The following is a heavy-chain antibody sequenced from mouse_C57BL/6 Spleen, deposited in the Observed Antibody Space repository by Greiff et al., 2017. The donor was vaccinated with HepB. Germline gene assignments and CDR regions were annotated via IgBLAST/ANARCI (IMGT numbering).Heavy chain of an antibody. J-gene: IGHJ3*01. D-gene: IGHD3-2*02. Sequence: EVKLQESGAELVKPGASVKLSCTASGFTIKDYYMHWVKQRTEQGLEWIGRIDPEDGETKYAPKFKGKATITADTSSNTAYMQLSSLTSEDTAVYYCARSSGYTWFAYWGQGTLVTVSS. CDR1: GFTIKDYY. V-gene: IGHV14-2*01. CDR3: ARSSGYTWFAY. CDR2: IDPEDGET.